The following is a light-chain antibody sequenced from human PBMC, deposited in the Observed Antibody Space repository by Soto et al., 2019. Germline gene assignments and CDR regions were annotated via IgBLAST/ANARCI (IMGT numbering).Light chain of an antibody. CDR2: AAS. CDR3: QQYNNWPT. V-gene: IGKV1-33*01. Sequence: DIQMTQSPSSLSASVGDRVTITCQASQDISNYLNWYQQKPGKAPKLLIYAASSLQSGVPSRFSGSGSGTDFTLTISSLQSEDFAVYYCQQYNNWPTFGQGTRLEIK. J-gene: IGKJ5*01. CDR1: QDISNY.